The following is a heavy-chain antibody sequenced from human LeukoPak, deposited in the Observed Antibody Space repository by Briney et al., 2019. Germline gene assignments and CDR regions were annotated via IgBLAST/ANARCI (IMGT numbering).Heavy chain of an antibody. CDR2: IYHSGST. J-gene: IGHJ3*02. V-gene: IGHV4-4*02. D-gene: IGHD5-12*01. CDR1: GGSISSTNW. CDR3: ARSQDVDVVTTHRPFDI. Sequence: SETLSLTCAVSGGSISSTNWWNWVRQPPGKGLEWMGEIYHSGSTNYNPSLKSRVTISVDKSKNQFSLKLTSVTAADTALYYCARSQDVDVVTTHRPFDIWGQGTVVTVSS.